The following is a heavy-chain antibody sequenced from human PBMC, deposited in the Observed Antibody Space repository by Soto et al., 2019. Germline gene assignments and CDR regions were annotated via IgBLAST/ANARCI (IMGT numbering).Heavy chain of an antibody. CDR3: AKFPRGNYEPS. CDR2: LSYDGSEK. Sequence: LRLSCVVSGFTFKNYGMHWVRQAPGKGLEWVSVLSYDGSEKDYAASVRGRFTISRDNSKNTLYLQMNSLRTEDTAIYYCAKFPRGNYEPSWGQGTLVTVSS. D-gene: IGHD3-3*01. CDR1: GFTFKNYG. V-gene: IGHV3-30*18. J-gene: IGHJ5*02.